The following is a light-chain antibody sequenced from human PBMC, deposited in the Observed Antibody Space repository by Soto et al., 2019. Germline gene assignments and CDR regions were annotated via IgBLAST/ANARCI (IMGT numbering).Light chain of an antibody. Sequence: DIQMTQSPSTLSASVGDRVTITCRASQRISSWLAWYQQKPGKAPKLLIYKASSLESGVPSRFSGSGSGTEFTLTISSLQPDDFATYYCQQYNSYVWTFGQGTKVEIK. CDR2: KAS. J-gene: IGKJ1*01. V-gene: IGKV1-5*03. CDR1: QRISSW. CDR3: QQYNSYVWT.